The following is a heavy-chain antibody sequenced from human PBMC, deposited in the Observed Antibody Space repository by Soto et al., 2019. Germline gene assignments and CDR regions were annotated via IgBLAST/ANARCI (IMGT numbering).Heavy chain of an antibody. CDR2: IYHSGST. Sequence: QLQLQESGSGLVKPSQTLSLTCAVSGGSISSGGYSWSWIRQPPGKGLEWIGYIYHSGSTYYNPSLKSRVTISVDRSKNQFSLKLSSVTAADTAVYYCASSYYDSRGSALRDWGQGTLVTVSS. V-gene: IGHV4-30-2*01. CDR3: ASSYYDSRGSALRD. D-gene: IGHD3-22*01. CDR1: GGSISSGGYS. J-gene: IGHJ1*01.